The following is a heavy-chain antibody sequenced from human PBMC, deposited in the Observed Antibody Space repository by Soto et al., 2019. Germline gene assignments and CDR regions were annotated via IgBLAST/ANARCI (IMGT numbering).Heavy chain of an antibody. Sequence: QVQLVQSGAEVKKPGASVKVSCKASGYTFTPYPVHWVRQAPGQRLEWMGWVNAVNGNTKYSQKFQSRGTITRDTSASTDYMELSSLRSEDTAVYYCARAGSRTSWYYYYMDVWGKGTTVTVSS. V-gene: IGHV1-3*01. J-gene: IGHJ6*03. CDR1: GYTFTPYP. CDR2: VNAVNGNT. CDR3: ARAGSRTSWYYYYMDV. D-gene: IGHD6-13*01.